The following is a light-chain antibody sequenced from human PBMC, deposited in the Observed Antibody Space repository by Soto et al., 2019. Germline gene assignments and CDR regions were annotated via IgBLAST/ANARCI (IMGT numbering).Light chain of an antibody. CDR2: GAS. J-gene: IGKJ2*01. CDR3: QQYGSSPRT. V-gene: IGKV3-20*01. CDR1: QSVSSSY. Sequence: EIVLTQSPGTLSLSPGERATISCRASQSVSSSYLAWYQQKPGPAPRLLIYGASSRATGIPDRFSGSGSGTDFTLTISRLEPEDFAVYYCQQYGSSPRTFGQGTKLEIK.